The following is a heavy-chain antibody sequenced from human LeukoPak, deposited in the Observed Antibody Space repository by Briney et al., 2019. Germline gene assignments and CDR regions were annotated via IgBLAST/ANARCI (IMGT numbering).Heavy chain of an antibody. CDR2: INHSGST. CDR1: GGSFSGYY. CDR3: ARGPSSGGRGGFDY. D-gene: IGHD3-10*01. Sequence: SETLSLTCAVYGGSFSGYYWSWIRQPPGKGLERIGEINHSGSTNYNPSLKSRVTISVDTSKNQFSLKLSSVTAADTAVYYCARGPSSGGRGGFDYWGQGTLVTVSS. J-gene: IGHJ4*02. V-gene: IGHV4-34*01.